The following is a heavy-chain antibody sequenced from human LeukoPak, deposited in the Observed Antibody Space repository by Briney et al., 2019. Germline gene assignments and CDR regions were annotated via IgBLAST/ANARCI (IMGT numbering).Heavy chain of an antibody. CDR1: GFTFSSYA. D-gene: IGHD6-19*01. Sequence: GGSLRLSCAASGFTFSSYAMSWVRQAPGKGLEWVSAISGSGGSTYYADSVKGRFTISRDNSKNTLYLQMNSLRAEDTAVYYCAKARPVAGTPAHYFDYWGQGTLVTVSS. V-gene: IGHV3-23*01. CDR3: AKARPVAGTPAHYFDY. CDR2: ISGSGGST. J-gene: IGHJ4*02.